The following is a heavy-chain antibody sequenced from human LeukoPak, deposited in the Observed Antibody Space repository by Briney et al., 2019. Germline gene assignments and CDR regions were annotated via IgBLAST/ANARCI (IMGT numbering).Heavy chain of an antibody. CDR2: INSDGSST. CDR3: ASIEYYYDSSGYYYPDDY. D-gene: IGHD3-22*01. Sequence: GGSLRLSCAASGFTFSSYWMHWVRQARGKWLVWVSRINSDGSSTSYADSVKGRFTISRDNAKNTLYLQMNSLRAEDPAVYYCASIEYYYDSSGYYYPDDYWGQGTLVTVSS. J-gene: IGHJ4*02. V-gene: IGHV3-74*01. CDR1: GFTFSSYW.